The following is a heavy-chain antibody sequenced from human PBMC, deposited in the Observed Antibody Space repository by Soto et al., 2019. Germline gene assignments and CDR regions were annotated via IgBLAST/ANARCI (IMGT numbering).Heavy chain of an antibody. D-gene: IGHD5-18*01. J-gene: IGHJ6*02. Sequence: GGSLRLSCAASGFTFRSYGIHWLRQAPGKGLEWVAVISYDGSNQHYGDSVKGRFTISRDNSKNTLYLQMNSLRAEDTALYFCAKPRYVDTAMAPIQYYYDGMDVWGQGTPVTVYS. CDR3: AKPRYVDTAMAPIQYYYDGMDV. CDR1: GFTFRSYG. V-gene: IGHV3-30*18. CDR2: ISYDGSNQ.